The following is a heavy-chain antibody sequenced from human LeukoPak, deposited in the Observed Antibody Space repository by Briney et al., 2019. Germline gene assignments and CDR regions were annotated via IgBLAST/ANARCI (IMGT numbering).Heavy chain of an antibody. D-gene: IGHD3-10*02. CDR1: GYRFSPYW. Sequence: PGGSLRLSCAASGYRFSPYWMSWVRQTPGKWLEWVASISDGGRATYYGDSVRGRFTISRDDARNSLFLQMNGLRADDTAVYYCTRENYVPDSWGQGTLVTVSS. J-gene: IGHJ5*02. V-gene: IGHV3-7*03. CDR3: TRENYVPDS. CDR2: ISDGGRAT.